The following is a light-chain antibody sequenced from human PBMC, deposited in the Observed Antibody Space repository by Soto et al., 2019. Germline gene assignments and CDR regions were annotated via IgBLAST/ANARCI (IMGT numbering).Light chain of an antibody. Sequence: QSVLTQPPSVSGAPGQRVTISCTGSSSNIGAGYDVHWYQQLPRTAPKLLIYGNSNRPSGVPDRFSGSKSGTSASLAITGLQAEDEADYYCQSYDSSLSGYVVFGGGTKRTVL. CDR1: SSNIGAGYD. V-gene: IGLV1-40*01. J-gene: IGLJ2*01. CDR2: GNS. CDR3: QSYDSSLSGYVV.